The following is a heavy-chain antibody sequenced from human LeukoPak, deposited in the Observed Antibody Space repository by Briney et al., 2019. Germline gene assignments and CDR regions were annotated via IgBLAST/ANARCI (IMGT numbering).Heavy chain of an antibody. D-gene: IGHD3-10*01. V-gene: IGHV4-38-2*02. J-gene: IGHJ4*02. CDR1: VYSISDGYY. Sequence: SETLSLTCAVSVYSISDGYYWGWIRQPPGKGLEWIGSIYRSGSTYYNPSLMSRVTISVDTYKNQFSLNLKSVTAAHTAVYYCARDGSRGLSYFDYWGQGTLVTVSS. CDR2: IYRSGST. CDR3: ARDGSRGLSYFDY.